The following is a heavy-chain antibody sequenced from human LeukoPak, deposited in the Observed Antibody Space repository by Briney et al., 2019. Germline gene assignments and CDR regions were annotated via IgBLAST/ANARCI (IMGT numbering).Heavy chain of an antibody. Sequence: PGGSLRLSCAASGFTFSSYAMHWVRQAPGKGLEWVAVISYDGSNKYYADSVKGRFTISRDNSKNTLYLQMNSLRAEDTAVYYCARDGAPGEEMATVPNDYWGQGTLVTVSS. CDR3: ARDGAPGEEMATVPNDY. CDR2: ISYDGSNK. CDR1: GFTFSSYA. J-gene: IGHJ4*02. D-gene: IGHD5-24*01. V-gene: IGHV3-30-3*01.